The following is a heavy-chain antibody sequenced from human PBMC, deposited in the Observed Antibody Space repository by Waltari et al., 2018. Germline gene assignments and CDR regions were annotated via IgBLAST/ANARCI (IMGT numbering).Heavy chain of an antibody. CDR3: ARTPDWNDPRWWFDY. CDR1: GGTFSSYA. CDR2: HIPILGIA. V-gene: IGHV1-69*10. Sequence: QVQLVQSGAEVKKPGSSVKVSCKASGGTFSSYAISWVRQAPGQGLEWMGGHIPILGIANYAQKFQGRVTITADKSTSTAYMELSSLRSEDTAVYYCARTPDWNDPRWWFDYWGQGTLVTVSS. J-gene: IGHJ4*02. D-gene: IGHD1-1*01.